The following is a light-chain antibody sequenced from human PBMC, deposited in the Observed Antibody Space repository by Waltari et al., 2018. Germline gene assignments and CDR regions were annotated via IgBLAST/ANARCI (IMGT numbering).Light chain of an antibody. J-gene: IGLJ3*02. CDR1: SSDIGTYNF. Sequence: QSALTQPASVSGTPGQSITLSCTGTSSDIGTYNFVPWYQQHPGKVPKLMIFDVTKRPSGVSDRFFGSKSANTASLTISGLQAEDEANYYCTSYTTSSTWVFGGGTRLTVL. CDR3: TSYTTSSTWV. V-gene: IGLV2-14*01. CDR2: DVT.